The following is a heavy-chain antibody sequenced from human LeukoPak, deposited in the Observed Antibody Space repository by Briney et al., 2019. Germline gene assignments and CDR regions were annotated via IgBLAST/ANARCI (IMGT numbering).Heavy chain of an antibody. D-gene: IGHD3-10*01. CDR2: FDPEDGEI. J-gene: IGHJ5*02. CDR3: ATEGVSQHGSGSYYKQWFDP. Sequence: ASVKVSCKVSGYILSKLSMHWVRQAPGKGLEWMGNFDPEDGEIIYAQNFQGRVTMTEDTSTDTAYMELSSLRSEDTAVYYCATEGVSQHGSGSYYKQWFDPWGQGTLVTVSS. CDR1: GYILSKLS. V-gene: IGHV1-24*01.